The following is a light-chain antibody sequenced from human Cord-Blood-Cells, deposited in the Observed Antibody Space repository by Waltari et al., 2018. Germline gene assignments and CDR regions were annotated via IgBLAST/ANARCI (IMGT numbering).Light chain of an antibody. V-gene: IGKV4-1*01. CDR3: QQYYSTPYT. J-gene: IGKJ2*01. Sequence: IVMPQSPDSLAVSLGERATINCKSSQSVLYSSNNKNYLAWYHQKPGQPPKLLIYWASTRESGVPDRFSGSGSGTDFTLTISSLQAEDVAVYYCQQYYSTPYTFGQGTKLEIK. CDR1: QSVLYSSNNKNY. CDR2: WAS.